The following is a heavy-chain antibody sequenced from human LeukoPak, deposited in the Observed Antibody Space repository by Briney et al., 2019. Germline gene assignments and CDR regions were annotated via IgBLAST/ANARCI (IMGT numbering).Heavy chain of an antibody. V-gene: IGHV4-34*01. CDR2: INHSGST. D-gene: IGHD3-3*01. J-gene: IGHJ5*02. CDR1: VGSFSGYY. CDR3: ARGWLFGVVITYNWFDP. Sequence: PSETLSLTCAVYVGSFSGYYWSWIRQPPGKGLEWIGEINHSGSTNYNPSLKTRVTVSVDTSKNQFSLKLSSVTAADTAVYYCARGWLFGVVITYNWFDPWGQGTLVTVSS.